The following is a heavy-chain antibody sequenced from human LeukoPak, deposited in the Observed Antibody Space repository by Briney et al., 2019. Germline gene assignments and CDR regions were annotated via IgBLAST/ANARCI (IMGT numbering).Heavy chain of an antibody. CDR3: ARGPLSSGWGY. CDR1: GGSFSGYY. V-gene: IGHV4-34*01. J-gene: IGHJ4*02. D-gene: IGHD6-19*01. CDR2: INHSGST. Sequence: SETLSLTCAVYGGSFSGYYWSWIRQPPGKGLEWIGEINHSGSTNYNPSLKSRVTISVDTSKNQFSLKLGSVTAADTAVYYCARGPLSSGWGYWGQGTLVTVSS.